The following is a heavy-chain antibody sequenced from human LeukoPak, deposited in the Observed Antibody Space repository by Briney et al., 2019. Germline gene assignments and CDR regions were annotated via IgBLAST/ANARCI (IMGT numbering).Heavy chain of an antibody. Sequence: PGESLKISCEGSGYTFTKYWIGWVRQMPGEGLEWMVIIHPGDSHTWYSPSFQGQVTISADKSISMAYLQWSSLKASDTAMYFCARQPGMTAKSWYFDLWGRGTLVTVSS. CDR1: GYTFTKYW. V-gene: IGHV5-51*01. CDR2: IHPGDSHT. D-gene: IGHD2-2*01. J-gene: IGHJ2*01. CDR3: ARQPGMTAKSWYFDL.